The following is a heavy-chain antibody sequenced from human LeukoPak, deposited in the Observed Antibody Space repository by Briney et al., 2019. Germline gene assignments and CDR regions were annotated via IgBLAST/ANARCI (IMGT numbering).Heavy chain of an antibody. CDR2: INRDGSKN. CDR1: EFTFGSYW. Sequence: GGSLRLSCATSEFTFGSYWMTWVRQAPGKGLEWVANINRDGSKNHFVDSVKGRFTISRDNAKNFLYLQMNSLRAEDTAVYFCARDSSPYCGDDCYFDAFDLWGQGTMVTVSS. J-gene: IGHJ3*01. CDR3: ARDSSPYCGDDCYFDAFDL. V-gene: IGHV3-7*03. D-gene: IGHD2-21*02.